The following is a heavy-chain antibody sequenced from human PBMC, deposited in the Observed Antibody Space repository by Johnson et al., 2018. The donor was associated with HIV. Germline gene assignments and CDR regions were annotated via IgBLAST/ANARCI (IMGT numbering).Heavy chain of an antibody. CDR3: AFEEPYSAAAGIDAFDI. V-gene: IGHV3-9*01. D-gene: IGHD6-13*01. J-gene: IGHJ3*02. CDR1: GFTFSTCA. Sequence: QLVESGGGVVQPGRSLRLSCAASGFTFSTCAMHWVRQAPGKGLEWVSGISWNSGSIGYADSVKGRFTISRDNSKNTLYLQMNSLRAEDTAVYYCAFEEPYSAAAGIDAFDIWGQGTMVTVSS. CDR2: ISWNSGSI.